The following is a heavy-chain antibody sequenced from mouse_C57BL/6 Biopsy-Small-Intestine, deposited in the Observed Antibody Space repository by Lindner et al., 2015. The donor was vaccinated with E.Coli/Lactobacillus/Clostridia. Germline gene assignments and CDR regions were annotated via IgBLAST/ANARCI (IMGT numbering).Heavy chain of an antibody. V-gene: IGHV1-34*02. CDR3: ARNIYYSYGWAMDY. J-gene: IGHJ4*01. D-gene: IGHD2-12*01. Sequence: VQLQESGPELVKPGASVTISCKASGYTFTDYNMDWVKQSHGKSLEWIGYIYPNNGGTGYNQKFKSKATLTVDKSSSTAYMEIHSLTSEDSAVYYCARNIYYSYGWAMDYWGQGTSVTVSS. CDR2: IYPNNGGT. CDR1: GYTFTDYN.